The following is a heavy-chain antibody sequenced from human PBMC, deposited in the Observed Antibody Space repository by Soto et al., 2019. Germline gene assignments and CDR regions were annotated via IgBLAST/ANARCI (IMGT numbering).Heavy chain of an antibody. V-gene: IGHV4-39*01. J-gene: IGHJ4*02. CDR2: IYYSGST. CDR3: AAPSINYYDSRWGDY. D-gene: IGHD3-22*01. CDR1: GGSISSSSYY. Sequence: QLQLQESGPGLVKPSETLYLTCTVSGGSISSSSYYWGWIRQPPGKGLEWIGSIYYSGSTYYNPSLKSRVTISVDTSKNQFSLKLSSLTAADTAVYYCAAPSINYYDSRWGDYWGQGTLVTVSS.